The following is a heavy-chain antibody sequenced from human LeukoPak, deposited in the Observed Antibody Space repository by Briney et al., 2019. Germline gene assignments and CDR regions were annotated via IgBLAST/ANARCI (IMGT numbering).Heavy chain of an antibody. Sequence: PSETLSLTCTVSGDSISSSSYYLGWIRQAPGKGLEWIGTIYYGGSTYYNPSLKSRVTISVDTSKTQFSLRLSSVTAADTAVYHCARHRESSGWYAGYFDLWGRGTLVTVSS. CDR1: GDSISSSSYY. J-gene: IGHJ2*01. CDR2: IYYGGST. CDR3: ARHRESSGWYAGYFDL. D-gene: IGHD6-19*01. V-gene: IGHV4-39*01.